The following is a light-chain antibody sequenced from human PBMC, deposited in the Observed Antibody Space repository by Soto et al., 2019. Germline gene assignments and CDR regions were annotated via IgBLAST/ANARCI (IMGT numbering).Light chain of an antibody. CDR3: SSYAGSNNGV. V-gene: IGLV2-8*01. J-gene: IGLJ3*02. CDR2: EVS. CDR1: SSDVGDYDY. Sequence: QSALTQPPSASGSPGQSVTISCTGTSSDVGDYDYVSWYQQHPGKAPQLVIYEVSERPSEVPARFSGSKSGNTASLTVSGLQAEDEADYYCSSYAGSNNGVFGGGTQLTVL.